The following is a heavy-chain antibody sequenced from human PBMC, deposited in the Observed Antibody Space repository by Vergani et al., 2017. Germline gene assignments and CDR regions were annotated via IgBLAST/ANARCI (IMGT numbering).Heavy chain of an antibody. J-gene: IGHJ4*02. CDR1: GGTFSSYA. CDR3: ARAYSSGYY. CDR2: ISGSGGST. V-gene: IGHV3-23*04. Sequence: VQLVQSGAEVKKPGSSVKVSCKASGGTFSSYAMSWVRQAPGKGLEWVSAISGSGGSTYYADSVKGRFTISRDNSKNTLYLQMNSLRAEDTAVYYCARAYSSGYYWGQGTLVTVSS. D-gene: IGHD6-19*01.